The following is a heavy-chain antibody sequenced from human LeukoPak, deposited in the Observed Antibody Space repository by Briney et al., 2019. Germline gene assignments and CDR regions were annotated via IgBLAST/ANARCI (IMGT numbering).Heavy chain of an antibody. CDR3: ARVDCSGGSCYRFDY. D-gene: IGHD2-15*01. V-gene: IGHV1-46*01. CDR2: INPNDATT. CDR1: GYTLTSYY. Sequence: GASVKVSCKASGYTLTSYYMQWVRQAPGQGLEWMGIINPNDATTSSARKFQGRVTMTRDTSTSTVYMELRSLTSEDTAVYYCARVDCSGGSCYRFDYWGQGTLDTVSS. J-gene: IGHJ4*02.